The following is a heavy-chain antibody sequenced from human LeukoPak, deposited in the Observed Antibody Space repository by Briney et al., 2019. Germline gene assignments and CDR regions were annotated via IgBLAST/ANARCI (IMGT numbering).Heavy chain of an antibody. CDR1: GFTFSDYY. V-gene: IGHV3-11*01. Sequence: GGSLRLSCAASGFTFSDYYMNWIRQAPGKGLEWVSHSSSSGSTIYYADSVKGRFTISRDNAKNSLYLQMSSLRAEDTAVYFCARARDGYNYYPFDYWGQGTLVTVSS. CDR3: ARARDGYNYYPFDY. CDR2: SSSSGSTI. J-gene: IGHJ4*02. D-gene: IGHD5-24*01.